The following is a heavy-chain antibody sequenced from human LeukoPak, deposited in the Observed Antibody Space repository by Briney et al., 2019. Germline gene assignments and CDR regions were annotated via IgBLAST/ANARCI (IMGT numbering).Heavy chain of an antibody. CDR2: IYSGGST. CDR1: GFTVSSNY. Sequence: GGSLRLSCAASGFTVSSNYMSWVRQAPGKGLEWVSVIYSGGSTYYADSVKGRFTISRDNSKNTLYLQMNSLRAEDTDVYYCAREEVDTAMVAYYYYGMDVWGQGTTVTVSS. J-gene: IGHJ6*02. D-gene: IGHD5-18*01. V-gene: IGHV3-66*01. CDR3: AREEVDTAMVAYYYYGMDV.